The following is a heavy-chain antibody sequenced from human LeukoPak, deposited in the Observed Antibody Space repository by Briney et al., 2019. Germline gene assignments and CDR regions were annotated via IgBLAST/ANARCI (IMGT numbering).Heavy chain of an antibody. Sequence: GGSLRLSCAASGFTFTNAWMNWGRQAPGKGREWVGRIKSKTDGWTTDYAAPVKGRFTISRDDSKNTVYLQVNSLKTEDTAVYYCITRYSWGQGTLVTVSS. V-gene: IGHV3-15*01. J-gene: IGHJ4*02. CDR1: GFTFTNAW. CDR3: ITRYS. CDR2: IKSKTDGWTT.